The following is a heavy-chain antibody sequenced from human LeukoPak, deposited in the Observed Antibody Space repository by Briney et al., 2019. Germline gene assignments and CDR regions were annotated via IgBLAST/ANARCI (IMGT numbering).Heavy chain of an antibody. Sequence: SETLSLTCTVSGGSIGSYYWSWIRQPAGKGLEWIGRIYTSGSTNYNPSLKSRVTISVDTSRNQFSLKLSSVTAADTAVYYCARAHPYWGFGSRRGAFDIWGQGTMVTVSS. CDR3: ARAHPYWGFGSRRGAFDI. CDR2: IYTSGST. V-gene: IGHV4-4*07. CDR1: GGSIGSYY. D-gene: IGHD2-8*02. J-gene: IGHJ3*02.